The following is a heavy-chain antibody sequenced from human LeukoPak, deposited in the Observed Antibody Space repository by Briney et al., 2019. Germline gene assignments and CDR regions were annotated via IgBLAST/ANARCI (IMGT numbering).Heavy chain of an antibody. CDR1: GFTFSSYS. CDR2: ISSSSSTI. Sequence: GGSLRLSCAASGFTFSSYSMNWVRQAPGKGLEWVSYISSSSSTIYYADSVKGRFTISRDNAKNSLYLQMNSLRAEDTAVYYCARDRLRSGNFHARGFDYWGQGTLVTVSS. J-gene: IGHJ4*02. D-gene: IGHD1-26*01. CDR3: ARDRLRSGNFHARGFDY. V-gene: IGHV3-48*01.